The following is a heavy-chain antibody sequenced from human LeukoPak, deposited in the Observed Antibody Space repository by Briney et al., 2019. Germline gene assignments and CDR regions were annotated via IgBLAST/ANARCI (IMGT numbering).Heavy chain of an antibody. V-gene: IGHV4-38-2*02. CDR2: IYHSGST. D-gene: IGHD6-13*01. Sequence: SETLSLTCTVSGYSISSGYYWGWIRQPPGKGLEWIGSIYHSGSTYYNPSLKSRVTISVDTSKNQFSLKLSSVTAADTAVYYCARVGYSSSWRNFDYWGQGTLVTVSS. CDR1: GYSISSGYY. CDR3: ARVGYSSSWRNFDY. J-gene: IGHJ4*02.